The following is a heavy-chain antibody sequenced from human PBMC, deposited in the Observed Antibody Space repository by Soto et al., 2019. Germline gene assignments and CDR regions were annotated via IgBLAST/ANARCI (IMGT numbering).Heavy chain of an antibody. V-gene: IGHV3-48*02. CDR3: ARDPTDFWSGYYYYGMDV. CDR1: GFTFSSYS. J-gene: IGHJ6*02. Sequence: GGSLRLSCAASGFTFSSYSMNWVRQAPGKGLEWVSYISSSSSTIYYADSVKGRFTISRDNAKNSLYLQMNSLRDEDTAVYYCARDPTDFWSGYYYYGMDVWGQGTTVTVSS. D-gene: IGHD3-3*01. CDR2: ISSSSSTI.